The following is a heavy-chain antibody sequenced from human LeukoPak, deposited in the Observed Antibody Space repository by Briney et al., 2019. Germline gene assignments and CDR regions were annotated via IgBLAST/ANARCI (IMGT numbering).Heavy chain of an antibody. CDR1: GYTFTSYD. CDR2: MNPNSGNT. CDR3: ARGGGYPMIFGVVIIQDYYYYGMDA. D-gene: IGHD3/OR15-3a*01. V-gene: IGHV1-8*01. J-gene: IGHJ6*02. Sequence: ASVKVSCKASGYTFTSYDINWVRQATGQGLEWMGWMNPNSGNTGYAQKFQGRVTMTRNTSISTAYMELSSLRSEDTAVYYCARGGGYPMIFGVVIIQDYYYYGMDAWGQGTTVTVSS.